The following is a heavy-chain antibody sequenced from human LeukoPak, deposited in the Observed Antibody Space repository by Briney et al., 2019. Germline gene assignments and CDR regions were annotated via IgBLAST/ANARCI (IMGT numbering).Heavy chain of an antibody. V-gene: IGHV3-23*01. D-gene: IGHD2-2*01. CDR2: ISGSGGST. Sequence: PGGSLRLSCAASGFTFSSSAMSWVRQAPGKGLEWVSAISGSGGSTYYADSVKGRFTISRDNSKNTLYLQMNSLRAEDTAVYYCAKADCSSTSCPDYWGQGTLVTVSS. CDR1: GFTFSSSA. J-gene: IGHJ4*02. CDR3: AKADCSSTSCPDY.